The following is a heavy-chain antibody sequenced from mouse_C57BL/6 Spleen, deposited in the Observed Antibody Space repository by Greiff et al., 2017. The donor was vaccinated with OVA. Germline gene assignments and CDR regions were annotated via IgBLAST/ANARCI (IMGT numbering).Heavy chain of an antibody. CDR1: GFTFSSYT. V-gene: IGHV5-9*01. CDR3: ARQDLSYFDY. Sequence: EVQRVESGGGLVKPGGSLKLSCAASGFTFSSYTMSWVRQTPEKRLEWVATISGGGGNTYYPDSVKGRFTISRDNAKNTLYLQMSSLRSEDTALYYCARQDLSYFDYWGQGTTLTVSS. J-gene: IGHJ2*01. CDR2: ISGGGGNT.